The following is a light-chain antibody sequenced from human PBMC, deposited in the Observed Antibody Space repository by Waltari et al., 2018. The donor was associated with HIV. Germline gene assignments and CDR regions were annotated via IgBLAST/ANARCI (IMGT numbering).Light chain of an antibody. J-gene: IGLJ3*02. CDR3: NSYAGSNNWV. V-gene: IGLV2-8*01. CDR2: EVN. CDR1: SSDVGGSKY. Sequence: QSALTQPPSASGSPGQSVTISCTGTSSDVGGSKYVSWYQQHPGKAPKLMIYEVNKPPPGVPDRFSGSKSANTASLTVSGLQADDEADYYCNSYAGSNNWVFGGGTKLTVL.